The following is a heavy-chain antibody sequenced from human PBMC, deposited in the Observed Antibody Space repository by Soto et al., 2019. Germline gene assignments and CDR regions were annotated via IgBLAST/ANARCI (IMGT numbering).Heavy chain of an antibody. CDR2: IIPIFGTA. CDR1: GGTFSSYA. CDR3: ARDLELMRAFDI. V-gene: IGHV1-69*13. Sequence: SVKVSCKASGGTFSSYAISWVRQAPGQGLEWMRGIIPIFGTANYAQKFQGRVTITADESTSTAYVELSSLRSEDTAVYYCARDLELMRAFDIWGQGTMVTVSS. D-gene: IGHD1-7*01. J-gene: IGHJ3*02.